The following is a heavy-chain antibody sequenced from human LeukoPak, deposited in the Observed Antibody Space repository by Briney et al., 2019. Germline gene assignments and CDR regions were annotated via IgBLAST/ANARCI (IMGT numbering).Heavy chain of an antibody. D-gene: IGHD3-22*01. V-gene: IGHV3-30*02. J-gene: IGHJ4*02. Sequence: PGGSLRLSCAASGFTFSSYGMHWVRQAPGKGLEWVAFIRYDGSNKYYADSVKGRFTISRDNSKNTLYLQMNSLRAEDTAVYYCAKGPGNYYDSSGYLYYFDYWGQGTLVTVSS. CDR3: AKGPGNYYDSSGYLYYFDY. CDR1: GFTFSSYG. CDR2: IRYDGSNK.